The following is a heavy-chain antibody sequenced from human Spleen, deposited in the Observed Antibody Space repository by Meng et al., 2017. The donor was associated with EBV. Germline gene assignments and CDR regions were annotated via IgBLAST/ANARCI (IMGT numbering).Heavy chain of an antibody. V-gene: IGHV1-69*01. D-gene: IGHD3-16*01. J-gene: IGHJ5*02. CDR2: IIPIYGT. CDR1: GGTSGHLP. CDR3: ARGANPFGGVSVPLDP. Sequence: LGQAGSEWRKPGYSWKVACRAPGGTSGHLPIVWVRQAPGQGLEWLGGIIPIYGTKYADKFQGRLSITADESTSTAHMELTSLRSEDTAVYYCARGANPFGGVSVPLDPWGQGTLVTVSS.